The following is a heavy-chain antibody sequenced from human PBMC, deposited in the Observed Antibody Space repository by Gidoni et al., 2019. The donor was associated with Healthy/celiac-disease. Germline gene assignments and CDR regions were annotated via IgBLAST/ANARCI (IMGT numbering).Heavy chain of an antibody. V-gene: IGHV3-23*01. CDR2: ISGSGGST. CDR3: AQIAAAGSSAGN. D-gene: IGHD6-13*01. Sequence: EVQLLESGGGLVQPGGSLRLSCAASGFTFSSYAMSWVRPAPGKGLEWVSAISGSGGSTYYADSVKGRFTISRDNSKNTLYLQMNSLRAEDTAVYYCAQIAAAGSSAGNWGQGTLVTVSS. CDR1: GFTFSSYA. J-gene: IGHJ4*02.